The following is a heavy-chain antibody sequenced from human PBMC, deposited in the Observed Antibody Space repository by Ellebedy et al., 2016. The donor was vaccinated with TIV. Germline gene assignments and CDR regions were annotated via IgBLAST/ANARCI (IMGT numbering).Heavy chain of an antibody. J-gene: IGHJ3*01. D-gene: IGHD2/OR15-2a*01. V-gene: IGHV4-39*02. CDR2: IFYDGTT. Sequence: MPGGSLRLSCTVSGDSMFSSTNYLGWVRKSPGKSLEWVGTIFYDGTTYYNPSLKRRLTISVDTSRNHFSLTRNSVTAADTATYYCASHLGDRAFEYWGPGTIVTVAS. CDR1: GDSMFSSTNY. CDR3: ASHLGDRAFEY.